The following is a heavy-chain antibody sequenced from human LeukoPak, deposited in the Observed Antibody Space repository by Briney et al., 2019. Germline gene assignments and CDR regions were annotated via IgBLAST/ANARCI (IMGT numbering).Heavy chain of an antibody. CDR3: AIAAAEGFGY. J-gene: IGHJ4*02. CDR2: FDPEDGET. CDR1: GYTLTELS. D-gene: IGHD6-13*01. Sequence: GSVKVSCKVSGYTLTELSMHWVRQAPGKGPEWMGGFDPEDGETIYAQKFQGRVTMTEDTSTDTAYMELSSLRSEDTAVYYCAIAAAEGFGYWGQGTLVTVSS. V-gene: IGHV1-24*01.